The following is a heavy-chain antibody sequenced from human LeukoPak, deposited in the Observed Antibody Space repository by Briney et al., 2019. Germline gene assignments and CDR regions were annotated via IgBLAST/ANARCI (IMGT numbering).Heavy chain of an antibody. Sequence: SETLSHTCAVYGGSFSGYYWSWIRQPPGKGLEWIGEINHSGSTNYNPSLKSRVTISVDTSKNQFSLKLSSVTAAGTAVYYCASRSGGHWGQGTLVTVSS. CDR1: GGSFSGYY. D-gene: IGHD2-15*01. J-gene: IGHJ4*02. CDR2: INHSGST. V-gene: IGHV4-34*01. CDR3: ASRSGGH.